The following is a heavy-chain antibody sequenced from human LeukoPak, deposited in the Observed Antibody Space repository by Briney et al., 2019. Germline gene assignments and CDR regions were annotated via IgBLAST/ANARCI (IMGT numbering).Heavy chain of an antibody. Sequence: SESLSLTCTVSGVSVSSYYWSSTRQPAGKGLEWGGRIYTSGSTNYNPSLKSRVTISVDKSKNQFSLKLSSVTAADTAVYYCARENDLGYCSGGSCYYYMDVWGKGTTVTVSS. CDR1: GVSVSSYY. V-gene: IGHV4-4*07. CDR3: ARENDLGYCSGGSCYYYMDV. CDR2: IYTSGST. J-gene: IGHJ6*03. D-gene: IGHD2-15*01.